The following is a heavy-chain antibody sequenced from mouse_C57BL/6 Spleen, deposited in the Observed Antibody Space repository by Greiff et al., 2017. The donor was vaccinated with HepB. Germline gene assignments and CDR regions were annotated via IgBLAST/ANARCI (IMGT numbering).Heavy chain of an antibody. CDR1: GYTFTSYW. V-gene: IGHV1-59*01. Sequence: QVQLQQPGAELVRPGTSVKLSCKASGYTFTSYWMHWVKQRPGQGLEWIGVIDPSDSYTNYNQKFKGKATLTVDTSSSTAYMQLSSLTSEDSAVYYCARPYDGSSYRYAMDYWGQGTSVTVSS. D-gene: IGHD1-1*01. CDR3: ARPYDGSSYRYAMDY. CDR2: IDPSDSYT. J-gene: IGHJ4*01.